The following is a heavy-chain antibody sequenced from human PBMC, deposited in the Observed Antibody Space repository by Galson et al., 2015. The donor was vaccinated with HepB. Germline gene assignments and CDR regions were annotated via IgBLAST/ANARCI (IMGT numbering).Heavy chain of an antibody. Sequence: SVKVSCKASGYTFTSFGITWVRQAPGQGLEWMGWISGYSGNTKYAEKFQGRVTMTTDTSTITAYLDLRSLRFDDTAVYYCARVHGCSGGNCYLNYFDSWGQGTLVTVSS. J-gene: IGHJ5*01. V-gene: IGHV1-18*01. D-gene: IGHD2-15*01. CDR1: GYTFTSFG. CDR3: ARVHGCSGGNCYLNYFDS. CDR2: ISGYSGNT.